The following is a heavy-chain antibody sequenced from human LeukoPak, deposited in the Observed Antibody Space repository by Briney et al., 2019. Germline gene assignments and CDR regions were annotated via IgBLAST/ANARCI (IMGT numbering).Heavy chain of an antibody. D-gene: IGHD3/OR15-3a*01. J-gene: IGHJ4*02. Sequence: GGSLRLSCAASGFVFSTYWMTWVRQAPGKGLEWVANINLDGTEEHYVDSSLKGRFTISRDNAKNSLYLQMTSLRVEDTAVYYCASGRHDFLHWGQGTLVTVSS. CDR1: GFVFSTYW. V-gene: IGHV3-7*01. CDR3: ASGRHDFLH. CDR2: INLDGTEE.